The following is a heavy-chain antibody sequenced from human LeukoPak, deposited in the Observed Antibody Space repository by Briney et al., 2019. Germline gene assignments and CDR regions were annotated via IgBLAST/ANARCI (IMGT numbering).Heavy chain of an antibody. V-gene: IGHV3-7*01. J-gene: IGHJ4*02. CDR3: ASRENDYYDSSGYYY. CDR2: IKQDGSEK. D-gene: IGHD3-22*01. Sequence: PGGSLRLSCAASGFTFSSYWMSWVRQAPGKGLEWVANIKQDGSEKYYVDSVKGRFTISRDNAKNSLYLQMNSLRAEDTAVYYCASRENDYYDSSGYYYWGQGTLVTVSS. CDR1: GFTFSSYW.